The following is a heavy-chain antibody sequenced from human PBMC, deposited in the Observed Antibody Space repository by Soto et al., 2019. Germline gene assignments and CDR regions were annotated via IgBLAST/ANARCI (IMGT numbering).Heavy chain of an antibody. V-gene: IGHV3-33*01. CDR1: GFTFSSYG. CDR2: IWYDGTDK. J-gene: IGHJ4*02. CDR3: ARDSSSWDFDY. Sequence: QVQLVESGGGVVQPGRSLRLSCAASGFTFSSYGMHWVRQAPGKGLEWVAFIWYDGTDKYYADSVKGRFTISRDNSKNTLYLQMNSLRAEDTAVYYCARDSSSWDFDYWGQGTLFTVSS. D-gene: IGHD6-13*01.